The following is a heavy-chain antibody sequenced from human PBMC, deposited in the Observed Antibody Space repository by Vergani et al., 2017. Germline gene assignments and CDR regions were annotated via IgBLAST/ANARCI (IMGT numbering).Heavy chain of an antibody. CDR3: ARKRGQMATSREIDC. J-gene: IGHJ4*02. Sequence: EVQLVESGGGLVKPGGSLRLSCAASGFTFSSYSMNWVRQAPGKGLEWVSSISSSSSYIYYADSVKGRFTISRDNAKNSLYLQMNSLRAEDTAVYYCARKRGQMATSREIDCWGQGTLVTFSS. V-gene: IGHV3-21*01. CDR1: GFTFSSYS. D-gene: IGHD5-24*01. CDR2: ISSSSSYI.